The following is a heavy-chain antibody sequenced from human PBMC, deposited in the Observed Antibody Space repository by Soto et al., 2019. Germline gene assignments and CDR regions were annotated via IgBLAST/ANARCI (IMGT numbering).Heavy chain of an antibody. D-gene: IGHD3-3*01. V-gene: IGHV4-39*01. CDR1: GGSISSSSYY. J-gene: IGHJ5*02. Sequence: SETLSLTCTVSGGSISSSSYYWGWIRQPPGKGLEWIGSIYYSGSTYYNSSLKSRVTISVDTSKNQFSLKLSSVTAADTAVYYCARKRSVLRFLEWSPEDNWFDPWGQGTLVTVSS. CDR3: ARKRSVLRFLEWSPEDNWFDP. CDR2: IYYSGST.